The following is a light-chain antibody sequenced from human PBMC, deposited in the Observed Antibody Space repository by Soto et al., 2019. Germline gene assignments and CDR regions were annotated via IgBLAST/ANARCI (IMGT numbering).Light chain of an antibody. V-gene: IGLV2-14*01. J-gene: IGLJ2*01. Sequence: QSALTQPRSVSGSPGQSVTISCTATGSDVGDSSHVSWYQLHPGKAPKLMIYEVNNRPSGVSNRFSGSKSGNTASLTISGLQAEDEADYYCSSYTSSSTLVFGGGTKVTVL. CDR3: SSYTSSSTLV. CDR1: GSDVGDSSH. CDR2: EVN.